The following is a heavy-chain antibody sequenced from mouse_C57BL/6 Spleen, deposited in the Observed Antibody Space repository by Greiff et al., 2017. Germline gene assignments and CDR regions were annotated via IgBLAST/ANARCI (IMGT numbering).Heavy chain of an antibody. J-gene: IGHJ4*01. CDR1: GYTFTSYW. V-gene: IGHV1-50*01. D-gene: IGHD2-1*01. Sequence: QVQLQQSGAELVKPGASVKLSCKASGYTFTSYWMQWVKQRPGQGLEWIGEIDPSDSYTNYNQKFKGKATLTVDTSSSTAYMQLSSLTSEDSAVYYCASLLFAMDYWGQGTSVTVSS. CDR2: IDPSDSYT. CDR3: ASLLFAMDY.